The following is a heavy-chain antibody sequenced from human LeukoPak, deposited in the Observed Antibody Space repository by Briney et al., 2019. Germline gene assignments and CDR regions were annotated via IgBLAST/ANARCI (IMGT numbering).Heavy chain of an antibody. V-gene: IGHV3-30*01. J-gene: IGHJ4*02. CDR3: ARDSSSSEGGGDFDY. D-gene: IGHD6-6*01. Sequence: PGRSLRLSCAASGFTFSSYAMHRVRQAPGKGLEWVAVISYDGSNKYYADSVKGRFTISRDNSKNTLYLQMNSLRAEDTAVYYCARDSSSSEGGGDFDYWGQGTLVTVSS. CDR2: ISYDGSNK. CDR1: GFTFSSYA.